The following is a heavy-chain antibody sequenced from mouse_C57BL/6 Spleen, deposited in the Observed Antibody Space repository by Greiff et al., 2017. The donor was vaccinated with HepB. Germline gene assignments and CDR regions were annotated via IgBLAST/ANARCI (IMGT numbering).Heavy chain of an antibody. Sequence: EVQLQQSGPELVKPGASVKIPCKASGYTFTDYNMDWVKQSHGKSLEWIGDINPNNGGTIYNQKFKGKATLTVDKSSSTAYMELRSLTSEDTAVYYCARATTVVAHYYAMDYWGQGTSVPVSS. CDR3: ARATTVVAHYYAMDY. V-gene: IGHV1-18*01. CDR1: GYTFTDYN. J-gene: IGHJ4*01. D-gene: IGHD1-1*01. CDR2: INPNNGGT.